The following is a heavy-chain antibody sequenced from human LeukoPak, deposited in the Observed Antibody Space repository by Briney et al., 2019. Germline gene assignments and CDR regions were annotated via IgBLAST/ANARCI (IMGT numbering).Heavy chain of an antibody. CDR2: IYPDDSDN. J-gene: IGHJ4*02. Sequence: GASLQIPCEGSGSRFTTYWIGWARELPGKGLECMGIIYPDDSDNRYSPSFQGRATISAEESISTPYLQWTSLEAADPAMFYYARHESAPFFVYWGEGTLVSVSS. CDR1: GSRFTTYW. V-gene: IGHV5-51*01. CDR3: ARHESAPFFVY.